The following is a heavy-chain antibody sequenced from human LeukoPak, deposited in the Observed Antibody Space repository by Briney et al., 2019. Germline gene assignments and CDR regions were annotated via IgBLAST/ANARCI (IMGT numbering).Heavy chain of an antibody. CDR1: GNTFTAYY. CDR3: ARGYYGSGGGFDP. V-gene: IGHV1-2*02. Sequence: ASVKVSCKASGNTFTAYYMHWVRQAPGQGLEWMGWINPNSGGTNYAQKFQGRVSMTRDTSISTAYMELSRLRSDDTAVYYCARGYYGSGGGFDPWGQGTLVSVSP. CDR2: INPNSGGT. D-gene: IGHD3-10*01. J-gene: IGHJ5*02.